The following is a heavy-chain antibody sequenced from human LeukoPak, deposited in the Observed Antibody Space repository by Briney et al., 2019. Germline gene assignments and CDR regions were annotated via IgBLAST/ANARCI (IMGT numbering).Heavy chain of an antibody. CDR3: ARGLATRRYTLVWTIQIWFDP. V-gene: IGHV1-8*01. CDR2: MNPNSGNT. J-gene: IGHJ5*02. D-gene: IGHD3/OR15-3a*01. Sequence: ASVKVSCKASGYTFTSHDINWVRQATGQGLEWMGWMNPNSGNTGYAQKFQGRVTMTRNTSISTAYMELSSLRSEDTAVYYCARGLATRRYTLVWTIQIWFDPWGQGTLVTVSS. CDR1: GYTFTSHD.